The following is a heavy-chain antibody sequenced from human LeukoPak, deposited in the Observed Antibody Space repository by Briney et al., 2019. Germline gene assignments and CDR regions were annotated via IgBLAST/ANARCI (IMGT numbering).Heavy chain of an antibody. V-gene: IGHV3-21*01. J-gene: IGHJ4*02. CDR3: ARDYGSGSYYNVGYFDY. CDR2: ISSSSSYI. D-gene: IGHD3-10*01. Sequence: GGSLRLSCAASGFTFSSYSMNWVRQAPGKGLEWFSSISSSSSYIYYADSVKGRFTISRDNAKNSLYLQMNSLRAEDTAVYYCARDYGSGSYYNVGYFDYWGQGTLVTVSS. CDR1: GFTFSSYS.